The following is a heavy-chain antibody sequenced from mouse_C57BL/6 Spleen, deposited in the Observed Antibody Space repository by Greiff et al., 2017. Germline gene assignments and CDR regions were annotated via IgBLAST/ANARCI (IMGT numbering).Heavy chain of an antibody. CDR2: CYPGSGSI. CDR3: ARHDNYFDY. V-gene: IGHV1-62-2*01. J-gene: IGHJ2*01. CDR1: GYTFTEYT. Sequence: QVQLQQSGAELVKPGASVKLSCKASGYTFTEYTIHWVKQRSGQGLEWIGWCYPGSGSIKYNEKFKDKATLTEYKSSSTVYMELSSLTSEYSTVYFCARHDNYFDYWGQGTTLTVSS.